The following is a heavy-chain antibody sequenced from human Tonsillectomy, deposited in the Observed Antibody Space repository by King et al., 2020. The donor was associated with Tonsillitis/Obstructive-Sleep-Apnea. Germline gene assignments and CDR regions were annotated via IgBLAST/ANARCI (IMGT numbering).Heavy chain of an antibody. CDR3: AKVRYYYDSSGYYSGYDY. CDR1: GFTFSTSA. Sequence: VQLVESGGGLVQPGGSLRLSCAASGFTFSTSAMGWVRQAPGKGLEWVSAISGSGGRTYYADSVKGRFTIFRYNSKNKLYLQMNSLRADDTAVYYCAKVRYYYDSSGYYSGYDYWGQGTLVTVSS. J-gene: IGHJ4*02. CDR2: ISGSGGRT. D-gene: IGHD3-22*01. V-gene: IGHV3-23*04.